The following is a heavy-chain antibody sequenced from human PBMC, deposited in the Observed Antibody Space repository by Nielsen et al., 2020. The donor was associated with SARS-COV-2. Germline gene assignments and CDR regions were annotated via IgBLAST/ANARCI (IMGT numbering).Heavy chain of an antibody. CDR2: IYYSGST. V-gene: IGHV4-59*13. D-gene: IGHD3-10*01. J-gene: IGHJ4*02. CDR3: AALSSGGFDY. Sequence: SETLSLTCTVSGGSIRRDYWSWIRQPPGKGLQWIGHIYYSGSTTYNPSLNSRVTILVDTSKNQFSLKLSSVTAADTAVYYCAALSSGGFDYWGRGTLVTVSS. CDR1: GGSIRRDY.